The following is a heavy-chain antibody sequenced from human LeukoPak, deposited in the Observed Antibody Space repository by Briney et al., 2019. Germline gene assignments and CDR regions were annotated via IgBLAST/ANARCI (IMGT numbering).Heavy chain of an antibody. J-gene: IGHJ4*02. CDR3: ADYRKPQGLDY. CDR1: EFPFSVDA. Sequence: GGSLRLSCEVSEFPFSVDAKAWVRQAPGQGLEWVAAIDASGSDTYYTDSVKGRFTISRDNSKNTVYLQMNSLRVEDTAVYYCADYRKPQGLDYWGQGTLVTVSS. CDR2: IDASGSDT. V-gene: IGHV3-23*01. D-gene: IGHD1-14*01.